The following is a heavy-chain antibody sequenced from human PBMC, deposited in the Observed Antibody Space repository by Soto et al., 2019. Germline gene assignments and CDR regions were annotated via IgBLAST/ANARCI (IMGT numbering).Heavy chain of an antibody. CDR1: GFTFSSYG. CDR3: ARSRLSSTTLGPFDY. CDR2: IWYDGSNK. D-gene: IGHD2-2*01. J-gene: IGHJ4*02. Sequence: GGSLRLSCAASGFTFSSYGMHWVRQAPGKGLEWVAVIWYDGSNKYYADSVKGRFTISRDNSKNTLYLQMNSLRAEDTAVYYCARSRLSSTTLGPFDYWGQGTLVTVSS. V-gene: IGHV3-33*01.